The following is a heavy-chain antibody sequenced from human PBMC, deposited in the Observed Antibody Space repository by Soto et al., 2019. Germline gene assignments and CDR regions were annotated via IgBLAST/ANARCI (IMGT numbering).Heavy chain of an antibody. CDR3: ATADGFGEVTPFFEY. V-gene: IGHV4-39*01. CDR1: GGSISSRSHY. J-gene: IGHJ4*02. D-gene: IGHD3-3*01. CDR2: SYYRGST. Sequence: SETLSLTCTVSGGSISSRSHYWGWIRQSPGKHLEWIGSSYYRGSTHYNPSLKTRVTISVDTSKNQVSLKVYSVTAADTAIDYCATADGFGEVTPFFEYRRQEILVTVSS.